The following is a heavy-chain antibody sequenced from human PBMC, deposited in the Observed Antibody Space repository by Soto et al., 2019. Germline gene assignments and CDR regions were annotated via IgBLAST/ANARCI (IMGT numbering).Heavy chain of an antibody. V-gene: IGHV3-30-3*01. D-gene: IGHD2-15*01. CDR1: GFTFSSYA. J-gene: IGHJ4*02. CDR2: ISYDGSNK. CDR3: ASVPSCSGRAHLDY. Sequence: QVQLVESGGGVVQPGRSLRLSCAASGFTFSSYAMHWVRQAPGKGLEWVAGISYDGSNKYYADSVKGRFTISRENSKNTLYLQINCLRAADTAVYYWASVPSCSGRAHLDYWGQGTLVTVSS.